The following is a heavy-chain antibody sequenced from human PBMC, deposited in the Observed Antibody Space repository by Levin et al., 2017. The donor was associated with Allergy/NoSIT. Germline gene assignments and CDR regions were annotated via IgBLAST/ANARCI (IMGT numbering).Heavy chain of an antibody. CDR3: ATAPGDSSGYYHDC. CDR1: GFTFSGYA. Sequence: GGSLRLSCAVSGFTFSGYAMHWVRQAPGKGLEWVAVISYDGSNKYYADSVKGRFTISSDNAKNTLYLQMNSLRAEDTAVYSCATAPGDSSGYYHDCWGQGTLVTVSS. V-gene: IGHV3-30-3*01. CDR2: ISYDGSNK. J-gene: IGHJ4*02. D-gene: IGHD3-22*01.